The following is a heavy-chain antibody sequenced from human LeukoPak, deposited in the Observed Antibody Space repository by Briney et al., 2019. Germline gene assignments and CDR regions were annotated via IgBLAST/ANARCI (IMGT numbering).Heavy chain of an antibody. D-gene: IGHD1-1*01. CDR3: ARVGRGTTGTTLGYFDY. CDR1: GFTVRDSY. Sequence: GGSLRLSCAASGFTVRDSYMSWVRQAPGKRLEWLAFIYVSGTTFYAASVKGRFTISRDNSKNTLYLQMNSLRAEDTAVYYCARVGRGTTGTTLGYFDYWGQGTLVTVSS. V-gene: IGHV3-66*03. J-gene: IGHJ4*02. CDR2: IYVSGTT.